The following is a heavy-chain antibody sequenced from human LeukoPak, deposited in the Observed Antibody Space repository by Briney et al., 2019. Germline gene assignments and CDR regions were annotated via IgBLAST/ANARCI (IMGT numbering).Heavy chain of an antibody. CDR1: GYTSTSYG. D-gene: IGHD6-6*01. CDR2: ISAYNGNT. V-gene: IGHV1-18*01. CDR3: ARVGSSSSRIHDAFDI. Sequence: ASVKVSCKASGYTSTSYGISWVRQAPGQGLEWMGWISAYNGNTNYAQKLQGRVTMTTDTSTSTAYMELRSLRSDDTAVYYCARVGSSSSRIHDAFDIWGQGTMVTVSS. J-gene: IGHJ3*02.